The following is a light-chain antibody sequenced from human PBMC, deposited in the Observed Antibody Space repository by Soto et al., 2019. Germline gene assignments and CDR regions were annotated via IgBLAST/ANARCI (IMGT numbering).Light chain of an antibody. CDR1: QSVSSSY. J-gene: IGKJ5*01. CDR3: QQHGSSPIT. CDR2: GAS. Sequence: EIVLTQSPGTLSLSPGERATLSCRASQSVSSSYLTWYQQKPGQAPRLLIYGASSRATGIPDRFSGSGSGTDFTITISSLEPEDFAVYYCQQHGSSPITFGQGTRLEI. V-gene: IGKV3-20*01.